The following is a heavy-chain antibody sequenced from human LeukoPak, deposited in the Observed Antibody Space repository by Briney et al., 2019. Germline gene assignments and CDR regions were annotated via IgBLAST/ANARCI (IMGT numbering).Heavy chain of an antibody. V-gene: IGHV3-21*01. J-gene: IGHJ4*02. Sequence: GGSLRLSCAASGFTFSSYSMNWVRQAPGKGLEWVSSISSSSSYIYYADSVKGRFTISRDNAKNSLYLQMNSLRAEDTAVYYCARECDYGDYPGGHWCQGTLVTVSS. CDR1: GFTFSSYS. D-gene: IGHD4-17*01. CDR2: ISSSSSYI. CDR3: ARECDYGDYPGGH.